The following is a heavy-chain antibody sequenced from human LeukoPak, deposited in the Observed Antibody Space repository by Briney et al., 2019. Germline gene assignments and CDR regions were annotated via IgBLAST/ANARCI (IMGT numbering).Heavy chain of an antibody. CDR2: ISGSGGRT. CDR1: GFIFSSYA. J-gene: IGHJ4*02. D-gene: IGHD4-17*01. Sequence: GGSLRLSCAASGFIFSSYAMNWVRQAPGKGLEWVSVISGSGGRTYYIDSVKGRFTISRDNSKNTLYLQMNSLRDDYTAVYYCAKGRGYGDYGSTFEYWGQGTLATVSS. V-gene: IGHV3-23*01. CDR3: AKGRGYGDYGSTFEY.